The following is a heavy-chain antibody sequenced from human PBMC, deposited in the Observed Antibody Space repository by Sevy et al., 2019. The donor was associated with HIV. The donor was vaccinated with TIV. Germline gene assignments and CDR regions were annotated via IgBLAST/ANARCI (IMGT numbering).Heavy chain of an antibody. J-gene: IGHJ6*02. Sequence: GGSLRLSCAVSGFTFSSHWMFWVRQAPGKGLVWVSHIHSHGTITNYADSVKGRFAISRDNTKNTIYLQMNSLRAEDTAVYYCARGQLLQFLEWPSYGLDVWGQGTTVTVSS. CDR1: GFTFSSHW. V-gene: IGHV3-74*01. CDR2: IHSHGTIT. CDR3: ARGQLLQFLEWPSYGLDV. D-gene: IGHD3-3*01.